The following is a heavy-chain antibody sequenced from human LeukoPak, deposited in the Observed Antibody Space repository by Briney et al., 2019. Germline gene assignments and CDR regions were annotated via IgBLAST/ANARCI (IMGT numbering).Heavy chain of an antibody. Sequence: ASVKVSCKASGYTFTAYYMHWVRQAPGQGLEWMGIINPSGGSTNYAQKLQGRATMTRDTSTSTAYMELSSLRSGDTALYYCARGGSEQLAPPFDSWGQGTLVTVSS. CDR1: GYTFTAYY. V-gene: IGHV1-46*01. CDR3: ARGGSEQLAPPFDS. CDR2: INPSGGST. D-gene: IGHD6-13*01. J-gene: IGHJ4*02.